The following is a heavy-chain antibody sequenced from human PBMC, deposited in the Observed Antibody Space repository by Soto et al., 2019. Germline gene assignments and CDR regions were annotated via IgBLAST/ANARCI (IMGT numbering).Heavy chain of an antibody. J-gene: IGHJ4*01. CDR3: TTFTVVTANDN. CDR1: GFSLSNVW. V-gene: IGHV3-15*07. Sequence: EVQLVESGGGLVKPGESLRLSCAASGFSLSNVWMNWVRQAPGKGLEWVGRIKSESDGGTTGYGAPVRGRFTISRDESSNTMYLQMTSLRTDETAVYYCTTFTVVTANDNWGQGALVTVSS. CDR2: IKSESDGGTT. D-gene: IGHD2-21*02.